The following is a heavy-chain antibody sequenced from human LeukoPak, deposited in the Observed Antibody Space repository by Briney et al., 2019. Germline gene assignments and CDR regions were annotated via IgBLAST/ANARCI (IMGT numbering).Heavy chain of an antibody. Sequence: SETLSLTCAVYGESFSGYYWSWIRQPPGEGLEWIGEINHSGSTNYNPSLKSRVTISVDTSKNQFSLKLSSVTAADTAVYYCARSLHWFDPWGQGTLVTVSS. V-gene: IGHV4-34*01. CDR2: INHSGST. CDR3: ARSLHWFDP. CDR1: GESFSGYY. J-gene: IGHJ5*02.